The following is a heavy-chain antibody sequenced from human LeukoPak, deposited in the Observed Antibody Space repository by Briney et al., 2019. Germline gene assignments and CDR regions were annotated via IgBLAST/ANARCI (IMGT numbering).Heavy chain of an antibody. V-gene: IGHV4-39*01. CDR2: IYYSGST. J-gene: IGHJ4*02. CDR3: ARHSGPYASSWFDY. CDR1: GGSISSSSFY. D-gene: IGHD6-13*01. Sequence: SETLSLTCPVSGGSISSSSFYWGWIRQPPGKGLEWIASIYYSGSTYYNPSLRSRVTISVDTSKNQFSLKLSSVTAADTAVYYCARHSGPYASSWFDYWGQGTLVTVSS.